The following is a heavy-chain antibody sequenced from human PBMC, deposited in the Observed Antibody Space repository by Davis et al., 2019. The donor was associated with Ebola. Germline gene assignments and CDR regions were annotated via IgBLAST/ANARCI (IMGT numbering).Heavy chain of an antibody. Sequence: SGPTLVKPTQTLTLTCTFSGFSLSTSGMRVSWIRQPPGKALEWLARIDWDDDKFYSTSLKTRLTISKDTSKNQVVLTMTNMDPVDTATYYCAGRDGYNFDYWGQGTLVTVSS. CDR3: AGRDGYNFDY. J-gene: IGHJ4*02. CDR2: IDWDDDK. D-gene: IGHD5-24*01. CDR1: GFSLSTSGMR. V-gene: IGHV2-70*04.